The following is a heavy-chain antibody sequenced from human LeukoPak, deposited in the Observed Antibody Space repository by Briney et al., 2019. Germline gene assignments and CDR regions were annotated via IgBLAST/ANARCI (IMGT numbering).Heavy chain of an antibody. CDR2: IKSDGSST. CDR1: GFTFSGYW. CDR3: ARGSYYYDSSGYSPGAY. Sequence: PGGSLRLSCAASGFTFSGYWMQWVRQAAGKGLVWVSRIKSDGSSTSYADSVKGRFTISRDNAKNTLYLQMNSLRAEDTAVYYCARGSYYYDSSGYSPGAYWGQGTLVTVSS. J-gene: IGHJ4*02. V-gene: IGHV3-74*01. D-gene: IGHD3-22*01.